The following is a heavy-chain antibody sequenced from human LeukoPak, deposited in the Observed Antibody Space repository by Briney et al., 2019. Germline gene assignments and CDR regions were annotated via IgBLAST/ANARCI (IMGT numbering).Heavy chain of an antibody. CDR3: ARDQEIGGYSYGYNFDY. J-gene: IGHJ4*02. Sequence: GASVKVSCKASGYTFTCYYMHWVRQAPGQGLEWMGWINPNSGGTNYAQKFQGRVIMTRDTSISTAYMELSRLTSDDTAVYYCARDQEIGGYSYGYNFDYWGQGTLVTVSS. CDR2: INPNSGGT. D-gene: IGHD5-18*01. V-gene: IGHV1-2*02. CDR1: GYTFTCYY.